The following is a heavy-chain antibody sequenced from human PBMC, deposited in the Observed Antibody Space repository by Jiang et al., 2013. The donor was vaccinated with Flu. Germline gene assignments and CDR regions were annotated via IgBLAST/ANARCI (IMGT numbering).Heavy chain of an antibody. CDR1: GGSFSGYY. CDR2: INHSGST. Sequence: ELLKPSETLSLTCAVYGGSFSGYYWSWIRQPPGKGLEWIGEINHSGSTNYNPSLKSRVTISVDTSKNQFSLKLSSVTAADTAVYYCARVVRCMDVWGQGTTVTVSS. V-gene: IGHV4-34*01. J-gene: IGHJ6*02. CDR3: ARVVRCMDV.